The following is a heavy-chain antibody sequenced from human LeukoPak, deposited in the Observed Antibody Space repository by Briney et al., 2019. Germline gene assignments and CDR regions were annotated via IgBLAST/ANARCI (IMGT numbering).Heavy chain of an antibody. V-gene: IGHV3-30*02. CDR1: GFTFSSYG. J-gene: IGHJ4*02. D-gene: IGHD3-3*01. CDR3: AKVGSRKDFWSAPLWDY. CDR2: IRYDGSNK. Sequence: GGSLRLSCAASGFTFSSYGMHWVRQAPGKGLEWVAFIRYDGSNKYYADSVKGRFTISRDNSKNTLYLQMNSLRAEDTAVYYCAKVGSRKDFWSAPLWDYWGQGTLVTVSS.